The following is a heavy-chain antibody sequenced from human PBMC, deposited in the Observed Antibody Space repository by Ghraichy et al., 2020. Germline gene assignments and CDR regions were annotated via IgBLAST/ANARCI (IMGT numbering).Heavy chain of an antibody. Sequence: ASVKVSCKASGYTFTSYYMHWVRQAPGQGLEWMGIINPSGGSTSYAQKFQGRVTMTRDTSTSTVYMELSSLRSEDTAVYYCARGTSSIAARGGFDYLGQGTLVTVSS. J-gene: IGHJ4*02. CDR3: ARGTSSIAARGGFDY. D-gene: IGHD6-6*01. CDR1: GYTFTSYY. CDR2: INPSGGST. V-gene: IGHV1-46*01.